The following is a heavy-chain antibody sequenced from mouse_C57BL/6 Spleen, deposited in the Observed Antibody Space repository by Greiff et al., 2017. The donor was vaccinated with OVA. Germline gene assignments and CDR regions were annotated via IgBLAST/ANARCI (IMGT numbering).Heavy chain of an antibody. J-gene: IGHJ2*01. CDR3: ARITTVVAGEFDY. CDR2: ISYDGSN. V-gene: IGHV3-6*01. CDR1: GYSITSGYY. Sequence: ESGPGLVKPSQSLSLTCSVTGYSITSGYYWNWIRQFPGNKLEWMGYISYDGSNKYNPSLKNRISITRDTSKNQFFLKLNSVTTEDTATYYCARITTVVAGEFDYWGQGTTLTVSS. D-gene: IGHD1-1*01.